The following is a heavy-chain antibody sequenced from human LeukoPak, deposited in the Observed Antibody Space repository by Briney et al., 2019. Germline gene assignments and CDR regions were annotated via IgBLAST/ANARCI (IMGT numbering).Heavy chain of an antibody. CDR3: ARKPYDILTGYYQAYYFDY. J-gene: IGHJ4*02. CDR1: GGSISSHY. V-gene: IGHV4-59*11. CDR2: ISNSGST. D-gene: IGHD3-9*01. Sequence: SETLSLTCTVSGGSISSHYWTWIRQSPVKGLEWIGDISNSGSTGYNPSLKSRVTISIDTSKNQFSLKLSSVAAADTAVYYCARKPYDILTGYYQAYYFDYWGQGTLVTVSS.